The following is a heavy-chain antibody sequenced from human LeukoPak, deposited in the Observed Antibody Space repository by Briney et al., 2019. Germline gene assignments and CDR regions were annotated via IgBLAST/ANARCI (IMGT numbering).Heavy chain of an antibody. J-gene: IGHJ6*02. D-gene: IGHD3-10*01. CDR1: GFTFSNYD. CDR2: ISYDGSYK. Sequence: GGSLRLSCAASGFTFSNYDIHWVRQAPGKGLEWVAVISYDGSYKFYADSVRGRFTISRDNSKNTLYLQMNSLRAEDTAVYYCAKDLGLRAYHYYGMDVWGQGTTVTVSS. V-gene: IGHV3-30*18. CDR3: AKDLGLRAYHYYGMDV.